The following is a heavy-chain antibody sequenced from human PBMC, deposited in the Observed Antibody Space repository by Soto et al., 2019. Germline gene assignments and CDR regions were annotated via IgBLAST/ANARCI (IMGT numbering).Heavy chain of an antibody. J-gene: IGHJ4*02. CDR2: ISYDGSNK. V-gene: IGHV3-30*18. Sequence: PGGSLRLSCAASGFTFSSYGMHWVRQAPGKGLEWVAVISYDGSNKYYADSVKGRFTISRDNSKNTLYLQMNSLRAEDTAVYYCAKDPRATIFGVVTHAFDYWGQGTLVTVSS. CDR3: AKDPRATIFGVVTHAFDY. D-gene: IGHD3-3*01. CDR1: GFTFSSYG.